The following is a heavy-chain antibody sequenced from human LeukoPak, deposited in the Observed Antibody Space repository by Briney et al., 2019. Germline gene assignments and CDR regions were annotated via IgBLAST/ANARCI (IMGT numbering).Heavy chain of an antibody. D-gene: IGHD6-19*01. Sequence: SETLSLTCTVSGGSISSGDYYWSWIRQPPGKGLEWIGHIYYSGSTYYNPPLKSRVTISVDTSKNQFSLKLSSVTAADTAVYYCAGSSGWYVDYWGQGTLVTVSS. CDR3: AGSSGWYVDY. CDR1: GGSISSGDYY. J-gene: IGHJ4*02. V-gene: IGHV4-30-4*08. CDR2: IYYSGST.